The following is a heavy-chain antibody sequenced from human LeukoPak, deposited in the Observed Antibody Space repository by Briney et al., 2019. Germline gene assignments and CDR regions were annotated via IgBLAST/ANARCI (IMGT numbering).Heavy chain of an antibody. V-gene: IGHV3-74*01. CDR2: INSDGSST. J-gene: IGHJ6*02. CDR3: ARGKLLRNYYYGMDV. D-gene: IGHD2-15*01. CDR1: GFTISSYW. Sequence: GGSLRLSCAASGFTISSYWMHWVRQAPGKGLVWVSRINSDGSSTSYADSVKGRFTISRDNAKNTLYLQMNSLRAEDTAVYYCARGKLLRNYYYGMDVWGQGTTVTVSS.